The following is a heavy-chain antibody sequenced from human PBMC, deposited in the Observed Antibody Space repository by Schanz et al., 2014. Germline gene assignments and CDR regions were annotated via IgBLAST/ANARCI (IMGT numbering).Heavy chain of an antibody. V-gene: IGHV1-2*02. CDR2: INPSSGGT. CDR3: ARVTTGYDS. D-gene: IGHD5-12*01. CDR1: AYTFTGYY. Sequence: QVQLVQSGAEVKEPGASVKVSCKASAYTFTGYYLHWVRQAPEQGLEWMGWINPSSGGTNYAQKFQGRVTMTRDTSSSTVYMQLSSLTSDDTAIYYCARVTTGYDSWGQGTLVTVSS. J-gene: IGHJ4*02.